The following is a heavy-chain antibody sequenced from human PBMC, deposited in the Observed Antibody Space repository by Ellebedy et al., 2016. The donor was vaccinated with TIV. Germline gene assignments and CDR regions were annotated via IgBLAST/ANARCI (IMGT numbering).Heavy chain of an antibody. CDR1: GFTFSTYA. CDR3: AKSHFSVDIDY. V-gene: IGHV3-23*01. Sequence: GESLKISCAASGFTFSTYAMSWVRQAPGKGLEWVSGITGSGGSTYYADSVKGRFTISRDNSRNTLYLQMNSLRAEDTAVYYCAKSHFSVDIDYWGQGTLVTVSS. CDR2: ITGSGGST. J-gene: IGHJ4*02. D-gene: IGHD3-3*02.